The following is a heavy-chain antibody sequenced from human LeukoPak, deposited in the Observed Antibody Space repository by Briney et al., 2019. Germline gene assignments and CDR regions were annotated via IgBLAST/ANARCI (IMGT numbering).Heavy chain of an antibody. CDR2: IYSGGST. CDR1: GFTVSSNY. J-gene: IGHJ6*02. V-gene: IGHV3-66*01. CDR3: ARGPTYYDFWSGYSPYCYYGMDV. D-gene: IGHD3-3*01. Sequence: GGSLRLSCAASGFTVSSNYMSWVRQAPGKGLEWVSVIYSGGSTYYADSVKGRFTISRDNSKNTLYLQMNSLRAEDTAVYYCARGPTYYDFWSGYSPYCYYGMDVWGQGTTVTVSS.